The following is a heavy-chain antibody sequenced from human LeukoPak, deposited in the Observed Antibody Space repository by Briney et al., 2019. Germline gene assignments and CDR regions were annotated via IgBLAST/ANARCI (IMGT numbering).Heavy chain of an antibody. V-gene: IGHV3-23*01. Sequence: GSLRLSCAASGFTFSNAGMSWVREAPGKGLEWVSAISNSGGSTYYADSVKGRFTISRDNSKNTLYLQMNSLRAEDTAVYYCARAVAAARPYYFDYWGQGTLVTVSS. D-gene: IGHD6-13*01. CDR3: ARAVAAARPYYFDY. CDR1: GFTFSNAG. CDR2: ISNSGGST. J-gene: IGHJ4*02.